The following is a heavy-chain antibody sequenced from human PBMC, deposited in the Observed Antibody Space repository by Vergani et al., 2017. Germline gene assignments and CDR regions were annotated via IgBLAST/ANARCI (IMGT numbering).Heavy chain of an antibody. CDR2: INAGNGNT. V-gene: IGHV1-3*01. D-gene: IGHD2-2*01. CDR1: GYTFTSYA. Sequence: QVQLVQSGAEVKKPGASVKVSCKASGYTFTSYAMHWVRQAPGQRLEWMGWINAGNGNTNYAQKLQGRVTMTTDTSTSTAYMELRSLRSDDTAVYYCARDPDIVVVPAAPYYYYYYGMDVWGQGTTVTVSS. CDR3: ARDPDIVVVPAAPYYYYYYGMDV. J-gene: IGHJ6*02.